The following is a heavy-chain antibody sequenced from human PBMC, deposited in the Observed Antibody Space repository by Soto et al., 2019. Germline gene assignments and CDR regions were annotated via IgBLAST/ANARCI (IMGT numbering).Heavy chain of an antibody. D-gene: IGHD3-10*01. CDR1: GYTFTIYY. V-gene: IGHV1-46*01. CDR3: ARVSTVWFGELLYDY. CDR2: INPSGGST. J-gene: IGHJ4*02. Sequence: ASVKVSCKASGYTFTIYYIHWVRQAPGQGLEWMGMINPSGGSTTYAQKFQGRVTMTRDTSTSTVYMELSSLRSEDTAVYYCARVSTVWFGELLYDYWGQGTLVTVSS.